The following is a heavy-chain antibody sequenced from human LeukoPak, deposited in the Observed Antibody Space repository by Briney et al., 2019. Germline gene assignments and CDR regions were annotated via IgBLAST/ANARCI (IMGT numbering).Heavy chain of an antibody. J-gene: IGHJ3*02. D-gene: IGHD2-2*01. CDR1: GFTFSSYS. Sequence: GGSLRLSCAASGFTFSSYSMNWVRQAPGKGLEWVSYISSSSTTYYADSVKGRFTISRDNSKNTLYLQMNSLRAEDTAVYYCAKDLDIVVVPAAIGAFDIWGQGTMVTVSS. CDR3: AKDLDIVVVPAAIGAFDI. CDR2: ISSSSTT. V-gene: IGHV3-48*01.